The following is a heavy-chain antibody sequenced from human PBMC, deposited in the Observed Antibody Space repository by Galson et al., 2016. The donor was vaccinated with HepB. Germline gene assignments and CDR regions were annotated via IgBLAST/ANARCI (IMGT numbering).Heavy chain of an antibody. D-gene: IGHD1-26*01. CDR1: GFTFTSFG. Sequence: SLRLSCAASGFTFTSFGIHWVRQAPGKGLEWVAVVWSDGTNKYYADSVKGRFTISRDNSKNTLYLQMNILRVEDTAVYYCARAGREVLLLGYYFDSWGQGTLVTVSS. V-gene: IGHV3-33*01. CDR2: VWSDGTNK. J-gene: IGHJ4*02. CDR3: ARAGREVLLLGYYFDS.